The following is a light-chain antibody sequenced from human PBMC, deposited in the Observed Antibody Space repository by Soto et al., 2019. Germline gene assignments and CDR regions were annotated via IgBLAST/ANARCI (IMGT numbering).Light chain of an antibody. CDR2: DAA. CDR1: QSVSSY. CDR3: QKRSNWHPSIT. J-gene: IGKJ5*01. V-gene: IGKV3-11*01. Sequence: EIVLTQSPATLSLSPGERATLSCRASQSVSSYLAWYQQKPGQAPRLLIYDAANRATGISARFSGSGSGTDFTLTISSLEPEDFSVYYCQKRSNWHPSITFGQGTRLEI.